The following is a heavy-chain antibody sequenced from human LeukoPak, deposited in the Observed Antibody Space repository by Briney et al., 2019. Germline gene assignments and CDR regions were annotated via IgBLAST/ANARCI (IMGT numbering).Heavy chain of an antibody. D-gene: IGHD3-10*01. V-gene: IGHV3-53*01. Sequence: PGGSLRLSCAASGFTVSSNYMSGVRQAPGKGLEWVSVIYSGGSTYYSDSLKGRFTISRDNSKNTLYLQMNSLRAEDTAVYYCAAKTVNMVRGVMSWGQGTLVTVSS. CDR2: IYSGGST. J-gene: IGHJ4*02. CDR1: GFTVSSNY. CDR3: AAKTVNMVRGVMS.